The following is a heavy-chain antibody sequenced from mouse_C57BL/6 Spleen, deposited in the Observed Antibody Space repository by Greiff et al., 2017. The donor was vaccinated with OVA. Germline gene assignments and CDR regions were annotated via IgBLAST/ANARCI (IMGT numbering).Heavy chain of an antibody. J-gene: IGHJ3*01. Sequence: QVHVKQSGAELVRPGTSVKVSCKASGYAFTNYLIEWVKQRPGQGLEWIGVINPGSGGTNYNEKFKGKATLTADKSSSTAYMQLSSLTSEDSAVYFCARAYGSSYWFAYWGQGTLVTVSA. CDR1: GYAFTNYL. D-gene: IGHD1-1*01. CDR2: INPGSGGT. V-gene: IGHV1-54*01. CDR3: ARAYGSSYWFAY.